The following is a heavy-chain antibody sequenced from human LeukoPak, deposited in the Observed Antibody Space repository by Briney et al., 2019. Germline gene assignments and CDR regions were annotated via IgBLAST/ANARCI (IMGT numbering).Heavy chain of an antibody. J-gene: IGHJ4*02. CDR3: ARARGGRTYSETGGYPVFDN. V-gene: IGHV3-21*01. D-gene: IGHD2-8*02. CDR1: GFTFSDHG. CDR2: ISDRRSNSM. Sequence: GGSLRLSCAASGFTFSDHGLNWVRQAPGKGLECVASISDRRSNSMYYADSVKGRFTISRDNARNSLYLQMDSLRAEDTAVYFCARARGGRTYSETGGYPVFDNWGQGTLVTVSS.